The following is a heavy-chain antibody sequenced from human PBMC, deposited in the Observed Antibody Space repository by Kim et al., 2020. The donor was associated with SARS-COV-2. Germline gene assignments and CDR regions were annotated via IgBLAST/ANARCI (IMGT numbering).Heavy chain of an antibody. J-gene: IGHJ4*02. CDR3: AKDSGYGPEEDY. Sequence: GGSLRLSCAASGFTFSSYAMSWVRQAPGKGLEWVSAISGSGGSTYYADSVKGRLTISRDNSKNTLYLQMNSLRAEDTAVYYCAKDSGYGPEEDYWGQGTLVTVSS. D-gene: IGHD5-18*01. CDR2: ISGSGGST. V-gene: IGHV3-23*01. CDR1: GFTFSSYA.